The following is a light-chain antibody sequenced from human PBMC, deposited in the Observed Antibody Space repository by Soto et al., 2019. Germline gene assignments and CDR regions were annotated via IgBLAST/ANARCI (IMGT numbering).Light chain of an antibody. CDR1: QSVSSY. V-gene: IGKV3-11*01. CDR2: DAS. Sequence: EIVLTQSPATLSLSPGERATLSCRASQSVSSYLAWYQQKPGQAPRLLIYDASNRATGIPARFSGIGSGTDFTLTSSSLEPEDFAMYYCQQRSNGPLTFGGGTKVDSK. CDR3: QQRSNGPLT. J-gene: IGKJ4*01.